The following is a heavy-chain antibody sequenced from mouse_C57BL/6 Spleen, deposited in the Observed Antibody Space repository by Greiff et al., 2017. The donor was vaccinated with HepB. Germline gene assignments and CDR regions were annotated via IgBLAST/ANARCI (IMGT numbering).Heavy chain of an antibody. CDR2: ISDGGSYT. D-gene: IGHD2-1*01. CDR3: ARDERRHLLWAPLDY. CDR1: GFTFSSYA. V-gene: IGHV5-4*01. J-gene: IGHJ4*01. Sequence: EVKVEESGGGLVKPGGSLKLSCAASGFTFSSYAMSWVRQTPEKRLEWVATISDGGSYTYYPDNVKGRFTISRDNAKNNLYLQMSHLKSEDTAMYYCARDERRHLLWAPLDYWGQGTSVTVSS.